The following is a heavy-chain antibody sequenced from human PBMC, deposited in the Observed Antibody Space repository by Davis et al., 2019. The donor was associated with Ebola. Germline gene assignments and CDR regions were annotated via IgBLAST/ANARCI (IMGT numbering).Heavy chain of an antibody. J-gene: IGHJ2*01. CDR1: GFTISNFW. D-gene: IGHD4-17*01. CDR2: VNSEGTRI. V-gene: IGHV3-74*01. Sequence: PGGSLRLSCAASGFTISNFWMHWVRQAPGKGLVWVSRVNSEGTRINYADSVQGRFTITRDNAKNTLYLHMASLGADDTAVSYCARAPTTAISQRGDFDLWGRGTLVVVSS. CDR3: ARAPTTAISQRGDFDL.